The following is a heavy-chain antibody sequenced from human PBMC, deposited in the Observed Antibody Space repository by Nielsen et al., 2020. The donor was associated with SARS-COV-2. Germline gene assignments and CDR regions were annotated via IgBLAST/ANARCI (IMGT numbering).Heavy chain of an antibody. D-gene: IGHD6-13*01. CDR2: TYYRSKWFN. J-gene: IGHJ4*02. CDR3: ARGTYSSTWYETGRRYYFDY. Sequence: SETLSLTCAISGDSVSSNSAAWNWIRQSPSRGLEWLGRTYYRSKWFNDYAVSVKSRIVINPDTSNNQFSLLLNSGTPEDTAVYYCARGTYSSTWYETGRRYYFDYWGQGTLVPVSS. CDR1: GDSVSSNSAA. V-gene: IGHV6-1*01.